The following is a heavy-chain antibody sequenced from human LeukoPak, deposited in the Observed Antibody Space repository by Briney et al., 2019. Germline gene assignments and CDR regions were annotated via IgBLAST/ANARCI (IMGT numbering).Heavy chain of an antibody. V-gene: IGHV3-7*01. J-gene: IGHJ3*02. Sequence: GGSLRLSCAASGFTFSSYAMSWVRQAPGKGLEWVANIKQDGSEKYYVDSVKGRFTISRDNAKNSLYLQMNSLRAEDTAVYYCARVGHKDAFDIWGQGTMVTVSS. CDR3: ARVGHKDAFDI. CDR2: IKQDGSEK. CDR1: GFTFSSYA.